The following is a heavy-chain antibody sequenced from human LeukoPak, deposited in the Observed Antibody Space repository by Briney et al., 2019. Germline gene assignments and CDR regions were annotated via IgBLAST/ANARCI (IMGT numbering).Heavy chain of an antibody. CDR3: ARVPYEYYYGSGELDY. CDR1: GYSISSGYY. Sequence: PSETLSLTCTVSGYSISSGYYWGWIRQPPGKGLEWIGSIYHSGSTYYNPSLKSRVTISVDTSKDQFSLKLTSVTAADTAVCYCARVPYEYYYGSGELDYWGQGTLVIVSS. V-gene: IGHV4-38-2*02. D-gene: IGHD3-10*01. CDR2: IYHSGST. J-gene: IGHJ4*02.